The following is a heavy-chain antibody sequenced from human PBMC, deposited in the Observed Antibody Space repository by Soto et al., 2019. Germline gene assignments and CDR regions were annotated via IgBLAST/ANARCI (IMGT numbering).Heavy chain of an antibody. CDR3: AKQVIPHTNGVDS. Sequence: PGGSLRLSCAASGFTFSSYGMHWVRQAPGKGLEWVAVISYDGSNKYYADSVKGRFTISRDNSQNTLYLQMNSLRAEDTAVYHCAKQVIPHTNGVDSWGQGTMVTVSS. CDR2: ISYDGSNK. D-gene: IGHD2-8*01. V-gene: IGHV3-30*18. CDR1: GFTFSSYG. J-gene: IGHJ3*02.